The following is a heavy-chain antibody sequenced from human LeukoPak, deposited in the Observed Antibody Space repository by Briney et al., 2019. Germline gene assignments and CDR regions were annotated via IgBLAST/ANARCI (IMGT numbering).Heavy chain of an antibody. CDR1: GFTFSSYW. Sequence: GGSLRLSCAASGFTFSSYWMHWVRQAPGKGLVWVSRINTDGSSTSYADSVKGRFTISRDNSKNTLYLQMNSLRAEDTAVYYCAKQREGISWSPDYWGQGTLVTVSS. CDR3: AKQREGISWSPDY. V-gene: IGHV3-74*01. CDR2: INTDGSST. D-gene: IGHD6-13*01. J-gene: IGHJ4*02.